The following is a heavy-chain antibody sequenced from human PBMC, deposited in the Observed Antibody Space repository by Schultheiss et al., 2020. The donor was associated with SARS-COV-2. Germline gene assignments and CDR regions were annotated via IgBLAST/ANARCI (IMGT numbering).Heavy chain of an antibody. D-gene: IGHD2-2*02. Sequence: SETLSLTCAVYGGSFSGYYWSWIRQPPGKGLEWIGYIYYSGSTNYNPSLKSRVTISVDTSKNQFSLKLSSVTAADTAVYYCARANQLLYDYYYYGMDVWGQGTTVTVSS. CDR3: ARANQLLYDYYYYGMDV. V-gene: IGHV4-59*12. CDR1: GGSFSGYY. CDR2: IYYSGST. J-gene: IGHJ6*02.